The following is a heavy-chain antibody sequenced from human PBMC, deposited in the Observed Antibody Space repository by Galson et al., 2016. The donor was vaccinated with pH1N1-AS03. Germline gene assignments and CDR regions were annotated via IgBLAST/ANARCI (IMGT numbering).Heavy chain of an antibody. D-gene: IGHD2/OR15-2a*01. CDR2: MSYDGSTK. V-gene: IGHV3-30*18. Sequence: SLRLSCAASGFTFSSYAMHWVRQAPGKGLEWVAIMSYDGSTKYYTDSVRGRFTISRDNSKKTLYLHMSSLRAEDTAVYYCAKDLHFYDSYYLDYWGRGTLVIVSS. CDR1: GFTFSSYA. CDR3: AKDLHFYDSYYLDY. J-gene: IGHJ4*02.